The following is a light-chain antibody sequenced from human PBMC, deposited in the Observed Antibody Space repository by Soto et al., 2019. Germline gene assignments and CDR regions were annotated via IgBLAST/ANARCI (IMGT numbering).Light chain of an antibody. V-gene: IGKV3-20*01. CDR1: QSVGSSY. CDR3: QQYGPSPPIT. J-gene: IGKJ5*01. CDR2: GAS. Sequence: EIVLTQSPGTLSLSPGERATLSCRASQSVGSSYLAWYQQKPGQAPRLLIYGASTRATDIPDRFSGSGSGTDFTLTISRLEPEDFAVYYCQQYGPSPPITFGQGTRLE.